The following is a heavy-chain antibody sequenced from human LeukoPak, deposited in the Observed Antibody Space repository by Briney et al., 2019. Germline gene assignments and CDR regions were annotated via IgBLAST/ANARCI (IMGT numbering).Heavy chain of an antibody. CDR1: GFTSSSYS. D-gene: IGHD2-2*01. CDR3: ARDVGGEYQLLGYYYYGMDV. V-gene: IGHV3-21*01. Sequence: GGSLRLSCAASGFTSSSYSMNWVRQAPGKGLEWVSSISSSSSYIYYADSVKGRFTISRDNAKNSLYLQMNSLRAEDTAVYYCARDVGGEYQLLGYYYYGMDVWGQGTTVTVSS. J-gene: IGHJ6*02. CDR2: ISSSSSYI.